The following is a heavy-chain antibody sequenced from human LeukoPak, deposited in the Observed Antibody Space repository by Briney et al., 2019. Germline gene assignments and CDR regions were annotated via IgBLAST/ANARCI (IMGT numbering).Heavy chain of an antibody. J-gene: IGHJ6*03. D-gene: IGHD2-21*02. Sequence: GGSLRLSCAASGFTDSTNHMSWVRQAPGRGLEWVSVIYNDGNTYYTDSVKGRFTISRDNSKNTVFLQMNSLRVEDTAVYYCARDREVVTAKAQMDVWGKGTTVTVSS. CDR1: GFTDSTNH. V-gene: IGHV3-53*01. CDR2: IYNDGNT. CDR3: ARDREVVTAKAQMDV.